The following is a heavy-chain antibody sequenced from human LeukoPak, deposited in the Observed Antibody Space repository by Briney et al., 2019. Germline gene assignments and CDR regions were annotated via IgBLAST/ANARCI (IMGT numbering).Heavy chain of an antibody. V-gene: IGHV1-2*02. J-gene: IGHJ5*01. Sequence: ASVKVSCKASGGTFSSYAISWVRQAPGQGLEWMGCVNPNSGDTNYAQKFQGSVTMTRDTSISTVYMELSRLRSDDTAVYYCARASGSYWWFDSWGQGTLVTVSS. CDR1: GGTFSSYA. CDR3: ARASGSYWWFDS. CDR2: VNPNSGDT. D-gene: IGHD1-26*01.